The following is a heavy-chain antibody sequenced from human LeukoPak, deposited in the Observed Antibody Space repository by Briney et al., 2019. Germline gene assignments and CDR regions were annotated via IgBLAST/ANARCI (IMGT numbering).Heavy chain of an antibody. V-gene: IGHV6-1*01. J-gene: IGHJ3*02. CDR1: GDSVSSTNTA. CDR3: AREVAGTWSFDI. Sequence: SQTLSLTCDISGDSVSSTNTAWNWIRQSPSRGLEWLGRTYYRSKWYNDYAESLKSRITVNPDTSKNQFSLQLNSVTPKDTATYYCAREVAGTWSFDIWGQGTVVTVSS. D-gene: IGHD6-19*01. CDR2: TYYRSKWYN.